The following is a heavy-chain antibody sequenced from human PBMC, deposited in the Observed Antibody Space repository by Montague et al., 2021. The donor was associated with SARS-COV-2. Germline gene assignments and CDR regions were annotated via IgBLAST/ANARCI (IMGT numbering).Heavy chain of an antibody. CDR3: ARQPSNWYDP. Sequence: QSGAEVKLPGESLKISCKTSGYNCTRYWIGWVRQMPGKGLEWMGIINPGDSDTKYSPSFQGQVTISADKSIGTAYLQWSSLKTSDTATYYCARQPSNWYDPWGQGTLVTVSS. CDR1: GYNCTRYW. V-gene: IGHV5-51*01. CDR2: INPGDSDT. J-gene: IGHJ5*02.